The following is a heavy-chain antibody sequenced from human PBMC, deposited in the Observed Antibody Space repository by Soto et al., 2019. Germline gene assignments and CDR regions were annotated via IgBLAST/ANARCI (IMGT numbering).Heavy chain of an antibody. CDR1: GDSISSSGYY. V-gene: IGHV4-31*03. CDR3: ARDSDYYSSGSFDY. J-gene: IGHJ4*02. Sequence: TLSLTCSVSGDSISSSGYYWSWIRQRPGKGLEWIGNIYYSGSSYNNPSLKSRVTISVNTSKNQFSLNLRSVTAADTAVYYCARDSDYYSSGSFDYWGQGTLVTVS. CDR2: IYYSGSS. D-gene: IGHD3-10*01.